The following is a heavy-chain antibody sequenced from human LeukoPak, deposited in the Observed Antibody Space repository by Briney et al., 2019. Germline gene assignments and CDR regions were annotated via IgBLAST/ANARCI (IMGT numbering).Heavy chain of an antibody. CDR2: INPNSGGT. Sequence: ASVKVSCKASGYTFTGYYMHWVRQAPGQGLEWMGWINPNSGGTNYAQKFQGRVTMTRDTSISTAYMELSRLRSDDTAVYYCAKDPPHLYDYVWGSFDYWGQGTLVTVSS. V-gene: IGHV1-2*02. CDR3: AKDPPHLYDYVWGSFDY. CDR1: GYTFTGYY. D-gene: IGHD3-16*01. J-gene: IGHJ4*02.